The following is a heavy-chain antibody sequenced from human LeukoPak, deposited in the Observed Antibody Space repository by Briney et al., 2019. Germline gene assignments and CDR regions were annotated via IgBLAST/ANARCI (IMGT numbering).Heavy chain of an antibody. V-gene: IGHV4-61*02. J-gene: IGHJ3*02. CDR2: FYTSGSP. Sequence: ASETLSLTCTVSGDSISSGNYYWNWIRQPAGKGLEWIGRFYTSGSPNYNPSLKSRVTISVDTSKNQFSLRLGSVTAADTAVYYCASLGAFAIWGQGTMVTVSS. CDR1: GDSISSGNYY. CDR3: ASLGAFAI.